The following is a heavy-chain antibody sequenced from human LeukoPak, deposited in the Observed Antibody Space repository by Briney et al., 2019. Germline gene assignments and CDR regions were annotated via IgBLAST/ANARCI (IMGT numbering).Heavy chain of an antibody. CDR3: ARDHSNTYGSGTYWWVDP. Sequence: ASVKVSCKASGYTFTRHYIHWVRQAPGQGLEWMGIINPRDGYTEYAQKFQGRVTMTRDTSTNTVFMDFSSLRSEDTAVYYCARDHSNTYGSGTYWWVDPWGQGTPVTVSS. V-gene: IGHV1-46*01. J-gene: IGHJ5*02. CDR1: GYTFTRHY. D-gene: IGHD3-10*01. CDR2: INPRDGYT.